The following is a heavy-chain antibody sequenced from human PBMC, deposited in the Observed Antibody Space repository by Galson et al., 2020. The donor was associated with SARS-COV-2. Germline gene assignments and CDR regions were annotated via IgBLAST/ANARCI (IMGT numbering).Heavy chain of an antibody. CDR2: ISYDGSNK. J-gene: IGHJ4*02. Sequence: GGSLRLSCAASGFTFSSYAMHWVRQAPGKGLEWVAVISYDGSNKYYADSVKGRFTISRDNSKNTLYLQMNSLRAEDTAVYYCARAASGSYWCYFDYWGQGTLVTVSS. CDR1: GFTFSSYA. CDR3: ARAASGSYWCYFDY. V-gene: IGHV3-30*01. D-gene: IGHD1-26*01.